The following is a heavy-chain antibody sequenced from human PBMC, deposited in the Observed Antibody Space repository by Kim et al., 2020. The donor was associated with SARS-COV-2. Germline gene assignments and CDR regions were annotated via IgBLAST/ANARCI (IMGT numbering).Heavy chain of an antibody. Sequence: VGSLRLSCVASGFTFDTYAMSWVRQAPGKGLEWVSGISGGAVNKFYADSVRGRFTISRDNCKNTLYLQMNSLRDEDTALYYCAKMVIMDGYNYFYYYAM. V-gene: IGHV3-23*01. CDR1: GFTFDTYA. CDR3: AKMVIMDGYNYFYYYAM. CDR2: ISGGAVNK. D-gene: IGHD2-21*01. J-gene: IGHJ6*01.